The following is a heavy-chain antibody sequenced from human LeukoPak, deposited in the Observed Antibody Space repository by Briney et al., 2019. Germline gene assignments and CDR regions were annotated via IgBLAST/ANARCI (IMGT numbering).Heavy chain of an antibody. J-gene: IGHJ4*02. CDR2: ISPNSGGT. CDR1: GCTFTDYN. V-gene: IGHV1-2*02. CDR3: TVWFGELTH. Sequence: VASVKVSCKASGCTFTDYNIHWVRQAPGQGLEWMGWISPNSGGTNYAQKFQGRVTMTRDTSITTAYMELSRLRSDDTAMYYCTVWFGELTHWGQGTLVTVSS. D-gene: IGHD3-10*01.